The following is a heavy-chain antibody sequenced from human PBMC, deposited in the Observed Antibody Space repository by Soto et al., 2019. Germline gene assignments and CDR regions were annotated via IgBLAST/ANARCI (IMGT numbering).Heavy chain of an antibody. Sequence: GGSLRLSCAASGFTFSSYAMSWVRQAPGKGLEWVSAISGSGGSTYYADSVKGRFTISRDNSKNMLYLQMNSLRAEDTAVYYCAANRGYNYYYGMDVWGQGTTVTVSS. V-gene: IGHV3-23*01. J-gene: IGHJ6*02. CDR1: GFTFSSYA. CDR2: ISGSGGST. CDR3: AANRGYNYYYGMDV. D-gene: IGHD3-22*01.